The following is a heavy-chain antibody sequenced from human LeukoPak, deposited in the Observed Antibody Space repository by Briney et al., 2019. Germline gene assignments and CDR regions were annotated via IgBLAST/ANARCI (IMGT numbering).Heavy chain of an antibody. CDR1: GGSISSYY. D-gene: IGHD5-24*01. CDR3: ARERGYNFIVGAFDI. V-gene: IGHV4-59*01. Sequence: SETLSLTCTVSGGSISSYYWSWIRQPPGKGLEWIGYIYYSGSTNYNPSLKSRVTISVDTSKNQFSLKLSPVTAADTAVYYCARERGYNFIVGAFDIWGQGTMVTVSS. J-gene: IGHJ3*02. CDR2: IYYSGST.